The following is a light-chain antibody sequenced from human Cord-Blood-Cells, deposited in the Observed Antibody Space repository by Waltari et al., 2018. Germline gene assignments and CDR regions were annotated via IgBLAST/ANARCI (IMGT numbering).Light chain of an antibody. CDR3: CSYAGSVV. V-gene: IGLV2-23*01. CDR2: EGS. Sequence: QSALTQPASVSGSPGQSITISCPGTSSDVGSYNLVSWYQQHPGKAPKLMIYEGSKRPSGFSNRFAGSKSGNTASLTISGLQAEDEADYYCCSYAGSVVFGGGTKLTVL. J-gene: IGLJ2*01. CDR1: SSDVGSYNL.